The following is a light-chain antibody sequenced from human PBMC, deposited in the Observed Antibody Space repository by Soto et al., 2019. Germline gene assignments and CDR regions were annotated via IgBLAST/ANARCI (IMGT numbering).Light chain of an antibody. V-gene: IGKV3-11*01. J-gene: IGKJ1*01. CDR3: QQRSNWPRT. CDR1: QSISSY. CDR2: DAS. Sequence: EIVLTQSPATLSLSPGERATLSCRASQSISSYLAWYQQKPGQAPSLLIYDASNRATGIPARFSGSGSGTDFTLTISSLEPEGFAVYYCQQRSNWPRTFGQGTKVDIK.